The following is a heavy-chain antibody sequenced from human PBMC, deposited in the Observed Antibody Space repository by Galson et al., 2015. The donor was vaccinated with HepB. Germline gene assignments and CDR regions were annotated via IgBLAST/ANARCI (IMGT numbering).Heavy chain of an antibody. Sequence: FTFSSLGMTWVRQAPGKGLECVSAIGVNAGSTDYADSVKGRFTISRDNSKNMLYLQMNNLRAEDTAVYYCAKGTTNIDYWGQGTLVTVSS. D-gene: IGHD1-1*01. CDR2: IGVNAGST. J-gene: IGHJ4*02. CDR3: AKGTTNIDY. V-gene: IGHV3-23*01. CDR1: FTFSSLG.